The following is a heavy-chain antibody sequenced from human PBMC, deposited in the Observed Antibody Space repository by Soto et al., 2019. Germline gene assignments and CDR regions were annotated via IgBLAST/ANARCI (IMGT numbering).Heavy chain of an antibody. CDR1: GFTFSSYG. D-gene: IGHD3-3*01. CDR3: ARDRQGYYDFWSGYSHFDY. Sequence: GGSLRLCCAASGFTFSSYGMHWVRQAPGKGLEWVAVIWYDGSNKYYADSVKGRFTISRDNSKNTLYLQMNSLRAEDTAVYYCARDRQGYYDFWSGYSHFDYWGQGTLVTVSS. V-gene: IGHV3-33*01. J-gene: IGHJ4*02. CDR2: IWYDGSNK.